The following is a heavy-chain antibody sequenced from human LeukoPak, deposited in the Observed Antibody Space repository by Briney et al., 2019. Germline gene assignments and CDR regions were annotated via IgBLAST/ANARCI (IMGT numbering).Heavy chain of an antibody. CDR2: LSSGNNYL. Sequence: GGSLRLSCAASGFTFSNYYMNWVRQAPGEALEWCSSLSSGNNYLYSADSLKGRFTTSRDNAKNSLYLQMNSLRAEDTAVYYCATGVRGYNSSLDYWGQGTLVTVSP. J-gene: IGHJ4*02. D-gene: IGHD6-19*01. V-gene: IGHV3-21*01. CDR1: GFTFSNYY. CDR3: ATGVRGYNSSLDY.